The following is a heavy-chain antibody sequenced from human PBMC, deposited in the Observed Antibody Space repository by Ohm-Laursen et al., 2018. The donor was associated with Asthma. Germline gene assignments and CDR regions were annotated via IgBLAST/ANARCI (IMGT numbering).Heavy chain of an antibody. CDR2: VNPNSGTT. CDR3: ARLALGGNSGFDY. V-gene: IGHV1-8*02. J-gene: IGHJ4*02. D-gene: IGHD4-23*01. Sequence: ASVKVSCKASGYTFTSYGINWVRQAPGQGLELVGWVNPNSGTTGYAQKFQGRVSMTRDTSISTAYMELNNLRSDDTAVYYCARLALGGNSGFDYWGQGTRVTVSS. CDR1: GYTFTSYG.